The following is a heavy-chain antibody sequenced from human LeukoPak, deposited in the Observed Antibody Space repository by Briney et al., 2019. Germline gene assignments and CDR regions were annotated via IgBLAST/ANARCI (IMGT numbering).Heavy chain of an antibody. J-gene: IGHJ3*02. V-gene: IGHV4-34*01. CDR3: NSIAAEYDFDI. CDR2: IRYHGTT. CDR1: GGSFSGYY. Sequence: SETLSLTCAAYGGSFSGYYLGWIRQSPRKGLEWIGSIRYHGTTDYIPYLKRRVNIYVNTAKNQLSLRVRAVPAADTAVYFCNSIAAEYDFDIWARGTMVTVSS. D-gene: IGHD4-23*01.